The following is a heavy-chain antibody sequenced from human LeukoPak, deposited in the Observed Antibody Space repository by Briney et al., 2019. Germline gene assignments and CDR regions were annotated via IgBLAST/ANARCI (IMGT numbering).Heavy chain of an antibody. V-gene: IGHV1-2*02. Sequence: ASVKVSCKASGYTFTGYYMHWVRQAPGQGLEWMGWINPNSGGTNYAQKFQGRVTMTRDTSISTAYMELSRLRSDDTAVYYCARVRGIAVAPDAFDIWGQGTMVIVSS. J-gene: IGHJ3*02. CDR3: ARVRGIAVAPDAFDI. CDR2: INPNSGGT. D-gene: IGHD6-19*01. CDR1: GYTFTGYY.